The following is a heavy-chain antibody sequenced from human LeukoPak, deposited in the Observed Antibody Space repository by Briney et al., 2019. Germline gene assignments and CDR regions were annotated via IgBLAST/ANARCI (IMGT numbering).Heavy chain of an antibody. CDR2: IGTTGSYI. CDR1: GFTFSSYG. V-gene: IGHV3-21*01. D-gene: IGHD3-9*01. J-gene: IGHJ4*02. Sequence: GVSLRLSCAASGFTFSSYGMNWVRQAPGKGLEWVSSIGTTGSYIFYADSVKGRFTISRDNAKNTLYLQMNSLRAEDTAVYYCARDEYDILTDYDYWGQGILVTVSS. CDR3: ARDEYDILTDYDY.